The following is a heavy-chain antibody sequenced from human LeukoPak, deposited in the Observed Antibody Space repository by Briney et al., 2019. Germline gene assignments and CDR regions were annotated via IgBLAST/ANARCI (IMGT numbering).Heavy chain of an antibody. CDR2: IQNSDT. J-gene: IGHJ5*02. Sequence: SETLSLTCTVSGGSISTYHWNWIRQPAGKGLEWIGRIQNSDTNYNPSLKSRVIISVDTSKKQFSLKLSSVTAADTAVYYCASRTDSASYNWFDHWGQGTLVTVSS. V-gene: IGHV4-4*07. CDR1: GGSISTYH. D-gene: IGHD1-26*01. CDR3: ASRTDSASYNWFDH.